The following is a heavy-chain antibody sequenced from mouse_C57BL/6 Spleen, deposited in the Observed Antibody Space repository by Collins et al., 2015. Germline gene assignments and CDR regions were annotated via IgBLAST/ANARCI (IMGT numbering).Heavy chain of an antibody. Sequence: ASGYTFTDYYMNWVKQSHGKSLEWIGDINPNNGGTSYNQKFKGKATLTVDKSSSTAYMELRSLTSEDSAVYYCARSGYYGSSPWFAYWGQGTLVTVSA. J-gene: IGHJ3*01. V-gene: IGHV1-26*01. CDR3: ARSGYYGSSPWFAY. D-gene: IGHD1-1*01. CDR2: INPNNGGT. CDR1: GYTFTDYY.